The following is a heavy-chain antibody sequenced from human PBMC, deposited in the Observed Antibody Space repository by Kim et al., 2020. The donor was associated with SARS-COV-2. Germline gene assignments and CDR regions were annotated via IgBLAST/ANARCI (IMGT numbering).Heavy chain of an antibody. CDR3: ATATNYFESSGYRYGMDV. J-gene: IGHJ6*02. CDR1: GYTFTELS. D-gene: IGHD3-22*01. V-gene: IGHV1-24*01. CDR2: FDPDDGET. Sequence: ASVKVSCKVSGYTFTELSMHWVRQAPGQGLEWMGGFDPDDGETIYAQKFQGRVTMTEDTSTDTAYMELSSLRSEDTAVYYCATATNYFESSGYRYGMDVWGQGTRVTVSS.